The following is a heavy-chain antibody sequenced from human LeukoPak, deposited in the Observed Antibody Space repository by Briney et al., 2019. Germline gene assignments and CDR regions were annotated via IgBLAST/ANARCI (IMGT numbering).Heavy chain of an antibody. CDR3: AKDEPDYYGSGSPRI. CDR1: GFTVSSNY. J-gene: IGHJ4*02. CDR2: IYSGGST. Sequence: GGSLRLSCAASGFTVSSNYMSWVRQAPGKGLEWVSVIYSGGSTYYADSVKGRFTISRDNSKNTLYLQMNSLRAEDTAVYYCAKDEPDYYGSGSPRIWGQGTLVTVSS. V-gene: IGHV3-53*01. D-gene: IGHD3-10*01.